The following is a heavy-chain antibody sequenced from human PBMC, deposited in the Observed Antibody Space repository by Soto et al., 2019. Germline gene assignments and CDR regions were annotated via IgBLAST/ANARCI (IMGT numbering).Heavy chain of an antibody. D-gene: IGHD6-13*01. CDR1: GFTFDDYA. Sequence: SLRLSCAASGFTFDDYAMHWVRQVPGKVLEWVSGINWNSGSIGYGDSVKGRFAISRDNAKNSLHLQMNSLSAEDTAFYYCVKDESINWYSGHFRHWGQGTLVTVSS. J-gene: IGHJ1*01. CDR3: VKDESINWYSGHFRH. CDR2: INWNSGSI. V-gene: IGHV3-9*01.